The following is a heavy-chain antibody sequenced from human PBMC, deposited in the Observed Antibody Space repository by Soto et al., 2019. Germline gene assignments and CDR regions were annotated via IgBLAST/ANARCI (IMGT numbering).Heavy chain of an antibody. D-gene: IGHD3-3*01. CDR1: GFTFSSYA. V-gene: IGHV3-23*01. J-gene: IGHJ6*02. CDR3: AKAFGVVILYYYYYGMDV. Sequence: GSLRLPCAASGFTFSSYAMSWVRQAPGKGLEWVSAISGSGGSTYYADSVKGRFTISRDNSKNTLYLQMNRLRAEDTAVYYCAKAFGVVILYYYYYGMDVWGQGTKVTVYS. CDR2: ISGSGGST.